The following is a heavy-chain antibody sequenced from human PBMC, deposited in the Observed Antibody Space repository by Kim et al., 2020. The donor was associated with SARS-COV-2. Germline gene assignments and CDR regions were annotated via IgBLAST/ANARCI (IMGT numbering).Heavy chain of an antibody. CDR1: GGSFSGYY. J-gene: IGHJ4*02. D-gene: IGHD6-19*01. CDR2: INHSGST. V-gene: IGHV4-34*01. Sequence: SETLSLTCAVYGGSFSGYYWSWIRQPQGKGLEWIGEINHSGSTNYNPSLKSRVTISVDTSKNKFSLKLSSVTAADTAVYYCARATVAGNSLYYFDYWDQG. CDR3: ARATVAGNSLYYFDY.